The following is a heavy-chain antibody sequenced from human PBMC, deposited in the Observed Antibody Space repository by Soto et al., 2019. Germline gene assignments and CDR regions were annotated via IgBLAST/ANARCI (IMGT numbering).Heavy chain of an antibody. CDR3: AKDSIAARPTPYVDS. V-gene: IGHV3-30*18. D-gene: IGHD6-6*01. J-gene: IGHJ4*02. Sequence: QVQLVESGGGVVQPGRSLRLSCAASGFTFSSYGMHWVRQAPGKGLEWVAVISYDGSNKYYADSVKGRFTISRDNSKNTLYLQRNSLRAEDTAVYYCAKDSIAARPTPYVDSWGQGPLVTVSS. CDR1: GFTFSSYG. CDR2: ISYDGSNK.